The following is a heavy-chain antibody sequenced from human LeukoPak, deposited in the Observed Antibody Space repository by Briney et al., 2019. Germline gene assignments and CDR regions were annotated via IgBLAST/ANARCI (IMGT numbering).Heavy chain of an antibody. CDR1: GFTFSSYS. CDR3: ARFRGRLLYYYYGMDV. Sequence: GGSLRLSCAASGFTFSSYSMNWVRQAPGKGLEWVSSISSSSSYIYYADSVKGRFTISRDNAKNSLYLQMNSLRAEDTAVYYCARFRGRLLYYYYGMDVWGQGTTVTVSS. D-gene: IGHD5-18*01. CDR2: ISSSSSYI. V-gene: IGHV3-21*01. J-gene: IGHJ6*02.